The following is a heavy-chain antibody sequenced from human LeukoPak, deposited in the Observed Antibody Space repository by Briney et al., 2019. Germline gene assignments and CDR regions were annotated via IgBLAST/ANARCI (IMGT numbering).Heavy chain of an antibody. V-gene: IGHV4-59*01. CDR1: GGSISSYY. CDR2: IYYSGST. D-gene: IGHD4-23*01. CDR3: ARVSYDYGGNGLTYYFDY. Sequence: SETLSLTCTVSGGSISSYYWSWIRQPPGKGLEWFGYIYYSGSTNYNPSLKSRVTISVDTSKNQFSLKLSSVTAADTAVYYCARVSYDYGGNGLTYYFDYWGQGTLVTVSS. J-gene: IGHJ4*02.